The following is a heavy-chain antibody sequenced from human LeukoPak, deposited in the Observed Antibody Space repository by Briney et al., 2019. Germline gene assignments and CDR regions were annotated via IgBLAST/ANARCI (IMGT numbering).Heavy chain of an antibody. CDR3: ARFIAAPYYFDY. J-gene: IGHJ4*02. CDR1: GFTVSSNY. CDR2: IYSDGST. Sequence: GGSLRLSCAASGFTVSSNYMSWVRQAPGKGLEWVSVIYSDGSTFHADSAKGRFTISRDNSKNTLYLQMNSLRAEDTAVYYCARFIAAPYYFDYWGRGTLVTVSS. D-gene: IGHD6-13*01. V-gene: IGHV3-66*01.